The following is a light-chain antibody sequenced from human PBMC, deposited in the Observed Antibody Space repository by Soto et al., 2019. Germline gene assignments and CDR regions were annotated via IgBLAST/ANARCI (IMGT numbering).Light chain of an antibody. Sequence: QSALTQPASVSGSPGQSITISCTGTSSDVGGYNYISWYQQHPGKAPKFIIYYVRNRPSGVSNRFSGSRSGNTASLTISGLQAEDEGDYYCSSYTSSSTVIFGGGTKLTVL. J-gene: IGLJ2*01. V-gene: IGLV2-14*01. CDR3: SSYTSSSTVI. CDR1: SSDVGGYNY. CDR2: YVR.